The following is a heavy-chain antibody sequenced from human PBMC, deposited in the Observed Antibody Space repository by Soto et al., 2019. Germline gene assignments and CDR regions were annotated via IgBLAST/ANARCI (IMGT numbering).Heavy chain of an antibody. CDR2: ISSSSSTI. D-gene: IGHD6-13*01. CDR3: ARERSLASSPHLYNWFDP. V-gene: IGHV3-48*02. J-gene: IGHJ5*02. CDR1: GFTFSSYS. Sequence: GGSLRLSCAASGFTFSSYSMNWVRQAPGKGLEWVSYISSSSSTIYYADSVKGRFTISRDNAKNSLYLQMNSLRDEDTAVYYCARERSLASSPHLYNWFDPWGQGTLVTVSS.